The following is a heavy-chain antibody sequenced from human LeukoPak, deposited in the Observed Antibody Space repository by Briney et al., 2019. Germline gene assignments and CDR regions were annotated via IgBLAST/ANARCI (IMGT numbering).Heavy chain of an antibody. J-gene: IGHJ4*02. CDR2: ISGSGGST. D-gene: IGHD6-19*01. CDR3: AKDGDSSGWYFDY. CDR1: GFTFSSYA. V-gene: IGHV3-23*01. Sequence: GGSLRLSCAASGFTFSSYAMSWVRQAPGKGLEWVSAISGSGGSTYYADSVKGRFTISRDNSENTLYLQMNSLRAEDTAVYYCAKDGDSSGWYFDYWGQGTLVTVSS.